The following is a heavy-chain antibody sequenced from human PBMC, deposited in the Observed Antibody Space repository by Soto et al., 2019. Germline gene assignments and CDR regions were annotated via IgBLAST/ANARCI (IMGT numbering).Heavy chain of an antibody. Sequence: PSETLSLTCTVSGGSISSYYWSWIRQPPGKGLEWIGYIYYSGSTNYNPSLKSRVTISVDTSKNQFSLKLSSVTAADTAVYYCARGGLLWFGELQYYYYYGMDVWGQGTTVTVS. CDR2: IYYSGST. CDR3: ARGGLLWFGELQYYYYYGMDV. D-gene: IGHD3-10*01. V-gene: IGHV4-59*01. CDR1: GGSISSYY. J-gene: IGHJ6*02.